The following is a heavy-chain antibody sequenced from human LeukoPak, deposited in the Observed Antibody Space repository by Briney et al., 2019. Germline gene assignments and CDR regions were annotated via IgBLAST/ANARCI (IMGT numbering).Heavy chain of an antibody. D-gene: IGHD6-19*01. V-gene: IGHV3-53*01. CDR1: GFPASTNF. CDR2: IYGGGST. CDR3: ATWPGGWYGEDS. J-gene: IGHJ4*02. Sequence: GGSLRLSCADSGFPASTNFMGWVRQAPGKGLEGVSVIYGGGSTYYADSVKGRFTISRDTSKNTLYLQMNSLRAEDTAVYYCATWPGGWYGEDSWGQGTLVTVSS.